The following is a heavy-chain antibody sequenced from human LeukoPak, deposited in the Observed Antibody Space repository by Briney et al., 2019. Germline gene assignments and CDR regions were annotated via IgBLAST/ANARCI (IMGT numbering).Heavy chain of an antibody. CDR3: ARVSRYCTNGVCSWFDP. Sequence: ASVKVSCKASGYTFTSYYMHWVRQAPGQGLEWMGWINPNSGGTNYAQKFQGRVTMTRDTSISTAYMELSRLRSDDTAVYYCARVSRYCTNGVCSWFDPWGQGTLVTVSS. CDR1: GYTFTSYY. D-gene: IGHD2-8*01. CDR2: INPNSGGT. V-gene: IGHV1-2*02. J-gene: IGHJ5*02.